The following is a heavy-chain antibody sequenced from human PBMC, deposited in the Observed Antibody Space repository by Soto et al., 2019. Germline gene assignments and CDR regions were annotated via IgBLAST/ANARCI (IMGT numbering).Heavy chain of an antibody. Sequence: ASVKVSCKASGYTFTGYYMHWVRQAPGQGLEWMGWINPNSGGTNYAQKFQGWVTMTRDTSISTAYMELSRLRSDDTAVYYCARGGRIYSSNPNWFDPWGQGTLVTVSS. D-gene: IGHD6-13*01. V-gene: IGHV1-2*04. CDR1: GYTFTGYY. CDR3: ARGGRIYSSNPNWFDP. CDR2: INPNSGGT. J-gene: IGHJ5*02.